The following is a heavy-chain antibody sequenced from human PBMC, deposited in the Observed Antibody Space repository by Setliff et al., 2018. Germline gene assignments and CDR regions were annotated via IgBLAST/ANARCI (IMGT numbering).Heavy chain of an antibody. V-gene: IGHV4-30-4*08. Sequence: PSETLSLTCTVSGGSISSGDYYWSWIRQPPGKGLEWIGYIYYSGRTYYNPSLKSRVTISVDTSKNQFSLKLSSVTAADTAVYYCARANPGYDSSGYYSGDVDYWGQGTLVTVSS. J-gene: IGHJ4*02. CDR1: GGSISSGDYY. CDR2: IYYSGRT. D-gene: IGHD3-22*01. CDR3: ARANPGYDSSGYYSGDVDY.